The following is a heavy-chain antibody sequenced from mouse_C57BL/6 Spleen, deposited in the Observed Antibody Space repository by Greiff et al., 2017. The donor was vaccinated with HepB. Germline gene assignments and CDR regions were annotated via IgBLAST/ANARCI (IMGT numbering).Heavy chain of an antibody. V-gene: IGHV5-6*01. CDR1: GFTFSSYG. CDR2: ISSGGSYT. D-gene: IGHD6-5*01. CDR3: ARQGAYAFDY. J-gene: IGHJ2*01. Sequence: EVKLVESGGDLVKPGGSLKLSCAASGFTFSSYGMSWVRQTPEKRLEWVATISSGGSYTYYPDSVKGRFTISRDNAKNTLYLQMSSLKSEDTAMYYCARQGAYAFDYWGQGTTLTVSS.